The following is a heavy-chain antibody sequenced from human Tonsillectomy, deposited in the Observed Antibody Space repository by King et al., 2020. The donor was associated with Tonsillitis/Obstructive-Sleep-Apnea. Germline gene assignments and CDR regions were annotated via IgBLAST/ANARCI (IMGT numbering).Heavy chain of an antibody. J-gene: IGHJ6*03. D-gene: IGHD6-13*01. CDR2: ISHDGRHN. V-gene: IGHV3-30*04. Sequence: VQLVESGGGVVQPGKSLRLSCAASGFTFSTYAMHWVRQAPGKGLEWVALISHDGRHNYYGDSVKGRFTISRDNSMNTLYLEMNSLRGEDTAVYYCARMGAAAGTGNDHYMAVWGKGTTVTVSS. CDR1: GFTFSTYA. CDR3: ARMGAAAGTGNDHYMAV.